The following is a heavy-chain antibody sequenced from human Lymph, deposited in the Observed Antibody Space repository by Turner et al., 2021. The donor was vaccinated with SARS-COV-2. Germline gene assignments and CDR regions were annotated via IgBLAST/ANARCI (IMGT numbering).Heavy chain of an antibody. CDR3: ANVGSYFFDY. CDR2: ISSSGGST. D-gene: IGHD3-10*01. Sequence: EVQLLESGGGLVPPGGSLRLSCAASGFTFSNSAMSWVRQAPGKGLEWFSVISSSGGSTYYAASVKGRFTISRDNSKNTLFLQMNSLRAGDTALYYCANVGSYFFDYWGQGTLVTVSS. V-gene: IGHV3-23*01. CDR1: GFTFSNSA. J-gene: IGHJ4*02.